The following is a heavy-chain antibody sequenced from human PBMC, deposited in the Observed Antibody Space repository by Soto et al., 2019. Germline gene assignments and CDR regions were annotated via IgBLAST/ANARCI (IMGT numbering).Heavy chain of an antibody. Sequence: VQLVQSGAEVKKPGASVTVSCKAFGYTFTTYGLSWVRQAPGQGLEWMGWVSPYNGNTYYAPRLQGRVTMTTDTSTTTADMSLRSLRSDDTAIYYCVRGGILEANRPYYYYGLDVWGQGTPVTVSS. CDR1: GYTFTTYG. J-gene: IGHJ6*02. V-gene: IGHV1-18*01. CDR2: VSPYNGNT. CDR3: VRGGILEANRPYYYYGLDV. D-gene: IGHD1-1*01.